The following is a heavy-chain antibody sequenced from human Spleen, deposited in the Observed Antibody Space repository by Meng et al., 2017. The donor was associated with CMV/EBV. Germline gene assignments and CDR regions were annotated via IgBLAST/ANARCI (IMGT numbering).Heavy chain of an antibody. J-gene: IGHJ4*02. CDR3: ATDGPGGGSYCLY. V-gene: IGHV1-69*01. Sequence: ASGSTFRTYAINWVRQAPGQGLEWMGAILPMGETAIYTQKFRGRVTITADESTTTAHMEISGLTSEDTAVYYCATDGPGGGSYCLYWGQGTLVTVSS. CDR2: ILPMGETA. CDR1: GSTFRTYA. D-gene: IGHD3-10*01.